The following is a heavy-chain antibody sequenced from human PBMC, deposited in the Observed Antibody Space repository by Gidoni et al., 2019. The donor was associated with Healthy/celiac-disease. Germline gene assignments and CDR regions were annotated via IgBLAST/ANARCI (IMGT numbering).Heavy chain of an antibody. D-gene: IGHD4-17*01. V-gene: IGHV1-69*01. CDR1: GGNVSSYA. CDR2: IIPIFGTA. Sequence: QVQLVQSGAEGKKPGSSVKVACKASGGNVSSYAISWVRQAPGQGLEWMGGIIPIFGTANYAQKFQGRVTITADESTSTAYMELSSLRSEDTAVYYCARVGYGDYARGNIDYWGQGTLVTVSS. J-gene: IGHJ4*02. CDR3: ARVGYGDYARGNIDY.